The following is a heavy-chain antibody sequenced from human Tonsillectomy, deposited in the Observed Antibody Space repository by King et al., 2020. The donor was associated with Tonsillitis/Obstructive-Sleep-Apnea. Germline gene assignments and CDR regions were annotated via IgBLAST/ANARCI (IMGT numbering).Heavy chain of an antibody. Sequence: VQLVESGGGLVKPGGSLRLSCAASGFTFSSYSMNWGRHAPGKGLEWGSSSSSSSSYIYYAVSVKGRFTNSRDNAKNSLYLQMNSLSAEDTAVYYCAREPPNYDILTGYYPNCFDYWGQGTLVTVSS. V-gene: IGHV3-21*01. CDR3: AREPPNYDILTGYYPNCFDY. CDR1: GFTFSSYS. D-gene: IGHD3-9*01. J-gene: IGHJ4*02. CDR2: SSSSSSYI.